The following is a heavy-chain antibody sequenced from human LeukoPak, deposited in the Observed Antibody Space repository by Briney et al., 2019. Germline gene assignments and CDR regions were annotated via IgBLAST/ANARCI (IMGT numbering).Heavy chain of an antibody. CDR2: ISDDETYK. J-gene: IGHJ4*02. V-gene: IGHV3-30-3*01. CDR1: GFTFNSYS. CDR3: ANRYSVGSGG. D-gene: IGHD2-15*01. Sequence: GGSLRLSCAASGFTFNSYSMHWVRQAPGKGLEWVTAISDDETYKFYADSVKGRFTISRDNSKNTLYLQMNSLRAEDTAVYYCANRYSVGSGGWGQGTLVTVSS.